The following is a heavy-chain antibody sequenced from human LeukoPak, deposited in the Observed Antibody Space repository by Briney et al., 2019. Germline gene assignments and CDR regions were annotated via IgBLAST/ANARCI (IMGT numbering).Heavy chain of an antibody. Sequence: PGGALRLSCAAPGFSVINYAMRWVRQAPGKGLGWVSTISSSAFGTYYADSVRGRFTISRDNSKNTLYLQMNSLRAEDTAVYYCSKGDHQAGSYSSWDSWGQGTLVTVSS. V-gene: IGHV3-23*01. CDR3: SKGDHQAGSYSSWDS. CDR1: GFSVINYA. CDR2: ISSSAFGT. J-gene: IGHJ4*02. D-gene: IGHD1-26*01.